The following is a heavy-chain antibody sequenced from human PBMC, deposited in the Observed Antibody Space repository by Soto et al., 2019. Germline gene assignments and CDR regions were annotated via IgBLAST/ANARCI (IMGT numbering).Heavy chain of an antibody. J-gene: IGHJ6*02. Sequence: GESLKISCKGSGYSFTSSWIGWVRQIPGKGLEWMGIIYPGDSDTRYSKSFQGQVTISADKSISTAYLQWSSLKASDTAMYYCARLGYSYYYGMDVWGRGTTVTVSS. V-gene: IGHV5-51*01. CDR3: ARLGYSYYYGMDV. CDR2: IYPGDSDT. CDR1: GYSFTSSW. D-gene: IGHD5-18*01.